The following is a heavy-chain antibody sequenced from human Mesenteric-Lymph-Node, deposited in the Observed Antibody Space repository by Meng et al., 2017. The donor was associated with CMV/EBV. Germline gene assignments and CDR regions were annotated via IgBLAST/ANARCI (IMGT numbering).Heavy chain of an antibody. V-gene: IGHV3-23*01. CDR1: GFTFSSYA. CDR2: ISGSGGST. J-gene: IGHJ4*02. CDR3: AKDGIAAAGYLDY. Sequence: GESLKISCAASGFTFSSYAMSWVRQAPGKGLEWVSAISGSGGSTYYADSVKGRFTISRDNSKNTLYLQMNSLRAEDTAVYYCAKDGIAAAGYLDYWGQGTLVTVSS. D-gene: IGHD6-13*01.